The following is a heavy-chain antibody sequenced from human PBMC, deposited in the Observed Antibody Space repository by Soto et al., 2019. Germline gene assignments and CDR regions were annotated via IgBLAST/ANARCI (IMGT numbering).Heavy chain of an antibody. CDR1: GFNFNSYT. D-gene: IGHD2-21*02. V-gene: IGHV3-30-3*01. Sequence: QVQLVESGGGVVQPGRSLRLSCAASGFNFNSYTFNWVRQAPGKGLEWVAMISPDGSKTNYADALKGRFTISRDNSNNKVFLQMNSRTTEDSAIYFCARGLLQVMVPFDHWGQGTLVTVS. CDR2: ISPDGSKT. J-gene: IGHJ4*02. CDR3: ARGLLQVMVPFDH.